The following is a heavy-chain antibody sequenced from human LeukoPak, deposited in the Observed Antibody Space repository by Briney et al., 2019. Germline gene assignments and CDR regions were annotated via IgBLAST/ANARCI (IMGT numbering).Heavy chain of an antibody. Sequence: PSETLSLTCAVYGGSFSGYYWSWIRQPPGKGLEWIGEINHSGSTNYNPSLKSRVTISVDTSKNQFSLKLSSVTAADTAVYYCARGRRYYDFWSGYSGNWFDPWGQGTLVTVSS. CDR1: GGSFSGYY. CDR3: ARGRRYYDFWSGYSGNWFDP. V-gene: IGHV4-34*01. CDR2: INHSGST. J-gene: IGHJ5*02. D-gene: IGHD3-3*01.